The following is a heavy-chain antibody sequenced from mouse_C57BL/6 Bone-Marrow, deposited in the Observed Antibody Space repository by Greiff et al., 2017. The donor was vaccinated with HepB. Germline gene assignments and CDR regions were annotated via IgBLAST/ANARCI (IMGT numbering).Heavy chain of an antibody. Sequence: DVKLVESGGDLVKPGGSLKLSCAASGFTFSSYGMSWVRQTPDKRLEWVATISSGGSYTYYPDSVKGRFTISRDNAKNTLYLQMSSLKSEDTAMYYCARHINWDGFDYWGQGTTLTVSS. D-gene: IGHD4-1*01. CDR1: GFTFSSYG. CDR3: ARHINWDGFDY. V-gene: IGHV5-6*02. CDR2: ISSGGSYT. J-gene: IGHJ2*01.